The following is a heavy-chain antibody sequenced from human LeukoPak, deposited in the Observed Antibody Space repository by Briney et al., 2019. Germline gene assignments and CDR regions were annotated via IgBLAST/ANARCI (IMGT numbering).Heavy chain of an antibody. V-gene: IGHV1-58*02. CDR1: GFTFTSSA. CDR2: IVVGSGNT. CDR3: AAIPYYDYGGIYYFDY. D-gene: IGHD4/OR15-4a*01. Sequence: SVKVSCKASGFTFTSSAMQWVRQARGQPLEWIGWIVVGSGNTNYAQKFQERVTITRDMSTSTAYMELSSLRSEDTAVYYCAAIPYYDYGGIYYFDYWGQGTLVTVSS. J-gene: IGHJ4*02.